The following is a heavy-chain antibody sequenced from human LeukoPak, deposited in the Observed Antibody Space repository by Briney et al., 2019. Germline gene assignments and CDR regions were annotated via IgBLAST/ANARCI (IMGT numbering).Heavy chain of an antibody. V-gene: IGHV1-18*01. CDR1: GYTFSSHG. D-gene: IGHD3-22*01. CDR3: ARRGYYYDTSGYYYFDY. Sequence: ASVKVSCKASGYTFSSHGISWVRQAPGQGLEWMGWISTYNGNTNCAQKLQGRVTMTTDTSTSTAYMELRSLRSDDTAVYYCARRGYYYDTSGYYYFDYWGQGTLVTVSS. CDR2: ISTYNGNT. J-gene: IGHJ4*02.